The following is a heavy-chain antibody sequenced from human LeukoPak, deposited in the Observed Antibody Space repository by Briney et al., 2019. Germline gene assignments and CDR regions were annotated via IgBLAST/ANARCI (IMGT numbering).Heavy chain of an antibody. V-gene: IGHV3-30-3*01. D-gene: IGHD6-13*01. Sequence: GGSVRLSCAASGFTFSSYTMHWVRQAPGRGLEWVAVISYDESNKFYADSVKGRFTISRDNSKNTLSLQMNSLRAEDTAVYYCARGWVDDYFDYWGQGTLVTVSS. CDR1: GFTFSSYT. CDR3: ARGWVDDYFDY. J-gene: IGHJ4*02. CDR2: ISYDESNK.